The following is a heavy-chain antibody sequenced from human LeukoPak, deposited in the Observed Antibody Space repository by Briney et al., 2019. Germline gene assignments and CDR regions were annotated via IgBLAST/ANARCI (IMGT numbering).Heavy chain of an antibody. J-gene: IGHJ5*02. CDR1: GYSISSGYY. CDR3: ARCRSPEGRWFDP. Sequence: PSXXLSFTCAVSGYSISSGYYWGWIRQPPGKGLEWIGIIYHSGSTYYNPSLKSRVTISVDTSKNQFSLKLSSVTAADTAVYYCARCRSPEGRWFDPWGQGTLVTVSS. CDR2: IYHSGST. D-gene: IGHD6-6*01. V-gene: IGHV4-38-2*01.